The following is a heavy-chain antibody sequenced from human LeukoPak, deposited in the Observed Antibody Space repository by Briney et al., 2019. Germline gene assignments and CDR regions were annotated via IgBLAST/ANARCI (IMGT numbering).Heavy chain of an antibody. CDR3: ARDREDIVVVPAALDY. V-gene: IGHV3-48*01. J-gene: IGHJ4*02. Sequence: GGSLRLSCAASGFPFSSYSMNWVRQAPGKGLEWVSYISSSSSTIYYADSVKGRFTISRDNAKNSLYLQMNSLRAEDTAVYYCARDREDIVVVPAALDYWGQGTLVTVSS. D-gene: IGHD2-2*01. CDR1: GFPFSSYS. CDR2: ISSSSSTI.